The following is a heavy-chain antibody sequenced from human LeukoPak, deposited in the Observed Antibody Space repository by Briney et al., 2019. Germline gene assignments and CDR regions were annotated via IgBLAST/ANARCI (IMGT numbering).Heavy chain of an antibody. V-gene: IGHV1-69*05. CDR2: IIPIFGTS. J-gene: IGHJ4*02. CDR3: TKDHEGYFDY. Sequence: ASVKVSCKASGGTFSSYAISWVRQAPGQGLEWMARIIPIFGTSDYAQKFQGRVTITTDESTSTAFMELSSLRSEDTAVYYCTKDHEGYFDYWGQGSLVTVSS. CDR1: GGTFSSYA.